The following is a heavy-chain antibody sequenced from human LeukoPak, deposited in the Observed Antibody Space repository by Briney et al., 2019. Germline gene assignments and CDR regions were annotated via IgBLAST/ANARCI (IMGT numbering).Heavy chain of an antibody. CDR3: ARDGAGGLLLDY. V-gene: IGHV3-74*03. Sequence: GGSLRLSCAASGFTFSSYWMHWVRQAPGKGLMWVSGVNTDGSSTMYADSVKGRFTISRDNAKNTLYLQMNSLRVEDTAVYYCARDGAGGLLLDYWGQGTLVTVSS. D-gene: IGHD3-22*01. CDR1: GFTFSSYW. CDR2: VNTDGSST. J-gene: IGHJ4*02.